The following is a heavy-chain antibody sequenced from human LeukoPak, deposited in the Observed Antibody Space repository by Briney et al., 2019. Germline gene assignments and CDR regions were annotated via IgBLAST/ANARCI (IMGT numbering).Heavy chain of an antibody. CDR2: SYYSGST. CDR1: GGSISSSSYY. J-gene: IGHJ5*02. V-gene: IGHV4-39*01. Sequence: SETLSLTCTASGGSISSSSYYWGWIRQPPGKGLERVGSSYYSGSTYYNPSLKSRVTISVDTSKNQFSLKLSSVTAADTAVYYCARHTESAYGFGDLFDPWGQGTLVTVSS. D-gene: IGHD3-10*01. CDR3: ARHTESAYGFGDLFDP.